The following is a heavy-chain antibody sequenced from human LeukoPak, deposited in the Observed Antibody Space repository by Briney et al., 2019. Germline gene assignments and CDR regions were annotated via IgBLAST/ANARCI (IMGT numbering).Heavy chain of an antibody. CDR3: ATGAGCGY. CDR1: GFTFSSYW. J-gene: IGHJ4*02. Sequence: GGSLRLSRAASGFTFSSYWMTWVRQAPGTGLEWVANIKQDGSERNYVDSVKGRFTISRDNAKNSLYLQMNTLRDEDTAVYYCATGAGCGYWGQGTLVTVSS. CDR2: IKQDGSER. V-gene: IGHV3-7*03. D-gene: IGHD6-19*01.